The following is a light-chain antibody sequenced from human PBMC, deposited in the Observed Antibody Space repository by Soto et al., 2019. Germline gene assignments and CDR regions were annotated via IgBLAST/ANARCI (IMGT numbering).Light chain of an antibody. V-gene: IGKV3-20*01. CDR3: QHYSTSPWT. CDR1: QSVSSSY. CDR2: GAS. Sequence: TVLPQSPVDLAFSPCAMATLSCSSGQSVSSSYLAWYQQKPGQAPRLLIYGASSRATGIPDRFSGSGSGADFTLTISRLQPEDFAVYYCQHYSTSPWTFGQGTKVDIK. J-gene: IGKJ1*01.